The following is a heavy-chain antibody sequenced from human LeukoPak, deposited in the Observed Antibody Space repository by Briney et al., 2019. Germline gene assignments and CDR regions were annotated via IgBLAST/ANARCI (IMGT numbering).Heavy chain of an antibody. CDR3: AKDVGYCSGGSCYPEYFQH. D-gene: IGHD2-15*01. J-gene: IGHJ1*01. CDR2: ISGSGGST. CDR1: GFTFSSYA. V-gene: IGHV3-23*01. Sequence: GGSLRLSCAASGFTFSSYAMSWVRQAPGKGLEWVSAISGSGGSTYYADSVKGRFTISRDNSKNTLYLQMNSLRAEDTAVYYCAKDVGYCSGGSCYPEYFQHWGQGTLVTVRS.